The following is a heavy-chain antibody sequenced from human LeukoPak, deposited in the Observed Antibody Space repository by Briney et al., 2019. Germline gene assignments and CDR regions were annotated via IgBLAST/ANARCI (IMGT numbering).Heavy chain of an antibody. CDR2: INSDGSTT. Sequence: GGSLRLSCAASGFTFSSYWMHWVRQGPGKGLVWVARINSDGSTTSYADSVKGRLTISRDNAKNSLYLQMNSLRAEDTAVYYCARATVATYDAFDIWGQGTMVTVSS. D-gene: IGHD4-17*01. CDR3: ARATVATYDAFDI. CDR1: GFTFSSYW. J-gene: IGHJ3*02. V-gene: IGHV3-74*01.